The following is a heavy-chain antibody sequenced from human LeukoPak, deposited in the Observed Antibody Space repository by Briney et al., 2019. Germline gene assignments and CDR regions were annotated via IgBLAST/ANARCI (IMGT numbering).Heavy chain of an antibody. J-gene: IGHJ5*02. Sequence: SETLSLTCAVYGGSFSGYYWSWIRQPPGKGLEWIGEINHSGSTNYNPSLKSRVTISVDTSKNQFSLKLSSVTAADTAVYYCATTRVCSGGSCYVPGVWFDPWGQGTLVTVSS. CDR1: GGSFSGYY. V-gene: IGHV4-34*01. D-gene: IGHD2-15*01. CDR2: INHSGST. CDR3: ATTRVCSGGSCYVPGVWFDP.